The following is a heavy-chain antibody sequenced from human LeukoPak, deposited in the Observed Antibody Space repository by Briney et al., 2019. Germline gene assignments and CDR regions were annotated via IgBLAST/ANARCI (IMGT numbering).Heavy chain of an antibody. CDR1: GGSISSSNW. J-gene: IGHJ4*02. D-gene: IGHD3-10*01. CDR2: IYHSGST. Sequence: PSETLSLTCAVSGGSISSSNWWSWVRQPPGQGLEWIGEIYHSGSTNYNPSLKSRVTISVDKSKNQFSLKLSSVTAADTAVYYCARLITMVRGVISPYFDYWGQGTLVTVSS. CDR3: ARLITMVRGVISPYFDY. V-gene: IGHV4-4*02.